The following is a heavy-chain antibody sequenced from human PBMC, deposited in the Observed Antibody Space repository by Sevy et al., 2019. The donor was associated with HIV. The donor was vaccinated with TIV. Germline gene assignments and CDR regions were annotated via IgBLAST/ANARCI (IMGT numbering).Heavy chain of an antibody. CDR2: ISGSGFST. Sequence: GGSLRLSCAASGFTFDNNAMYWVRQAPGKGLEWVSAISGSGFSTNYAGSVKGRFTISRDISKSTLYLQMNGLRAEDTAVYYCAKVYYYDSGTVIPRGMDVWGQGTTVTVSS. CDR3: AKVYYYDSGTVIPRGMDV. D-gene: IGHD3-10*01. V-gene: IGHV3-23*01. J-gene: IGHJ6*02. CDR1: GFTFDNNA.